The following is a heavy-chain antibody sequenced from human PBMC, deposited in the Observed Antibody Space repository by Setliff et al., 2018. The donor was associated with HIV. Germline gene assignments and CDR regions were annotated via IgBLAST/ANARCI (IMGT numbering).Heavy chain of an antibody. J-gene: IGHJ3*02. Sequence: SETLSLTCTVSGGSISSSSHYWGWIRQPPGKGLEWIGSIYFSGSTYYNPSLKSRVTIPVDTSKNQFSLKLSSVTAADTAVYYCARPRYTYGTPPAFDIWGRGTVGTVSS. D-gene: IGHD5-18*01. CDR2: IYFSGST. CDR1: GGSISSSSHY. V-gene: IGHV4-39*01. CDR3: ARPRYTYGTPPAFDI.